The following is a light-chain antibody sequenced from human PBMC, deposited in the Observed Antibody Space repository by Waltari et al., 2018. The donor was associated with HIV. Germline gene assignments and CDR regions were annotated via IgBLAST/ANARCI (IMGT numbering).Light chain of an antibody. CDR3: AAWDDSLSGPV. Sequence: QSVLTQPPSASWTPGQRVPISCPGPRSHIRRNYVYWDQQLPATAPKLRPNRNDDRPSGVHDRFSGSKSGTSASLAISGLRSEDEADYYCAAWDDSLSGPVFGGGTKLTVL. V-gene: IGLV1-47*01. J-gene: IGLJ3*02. CDR2: RND. CDR1: RSHIRRNY.